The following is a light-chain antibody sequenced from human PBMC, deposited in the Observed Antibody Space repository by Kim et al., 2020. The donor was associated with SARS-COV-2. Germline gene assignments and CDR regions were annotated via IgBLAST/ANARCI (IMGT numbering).Light chain of an antibody. Sequence: VSPGQTASITCSGDKLGNKFVHWYQQKIGQSPVVVIYQSHKRPSGIPERISGSNSGNTATLTISETQALDEADYYCQAWDTSTAYVFGAGTKVTVL. V-gene: IGLV3-1*01. J-gene: IGLJ1*01. CDR1: KLGNKF. CDR2: QSH. CDR3: QAWDTSTAYV.